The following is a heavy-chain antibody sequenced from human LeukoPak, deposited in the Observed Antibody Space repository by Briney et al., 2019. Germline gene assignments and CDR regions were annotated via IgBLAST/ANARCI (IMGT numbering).Heavy chain of an antibody. CDR1: GYTFTSYG. Sequence: GASVKVSCKASGYTFTSYGISWARQAPGQGLEWMGGIIPIFGTANYAQKFQGRVTITADESTSTAYMELSSLGSEDTAVYYCARAGGHDYGDYDWFDPWGQGTLVTVSS. D-gene: IGHD4-17*01. CDR2: IIPIFGTA. CDR3: ARAGGHDYGDYDWFDP. J-gene: IGHJ5*02. V-gene: IGHV1-69*13.